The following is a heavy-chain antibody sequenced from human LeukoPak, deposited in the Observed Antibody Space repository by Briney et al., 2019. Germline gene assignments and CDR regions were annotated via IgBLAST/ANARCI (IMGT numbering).Heavy chain of an antibody. Sequence: SETLSLTCTVSGGSISSGDYYWSWIRQPPGKGLEWIGSIYYSGSTYYNPSLKSRVTISVDTSKNQFSLKLSSVTAADTAVYYCARTSMVRGVHDAFDIWGQGTMVTVSS. CDR2: IYYSGST. D-gene: IGHD3-10*01. J-gene: IGHJ3*02. CDR3: ARTSMVRGVHDAFDI. V-gene: IGHV4-39*01. CDR1: GGSISSGDYY.